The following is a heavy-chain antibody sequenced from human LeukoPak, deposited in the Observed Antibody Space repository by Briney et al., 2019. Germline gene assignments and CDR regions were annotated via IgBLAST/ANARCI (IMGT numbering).Heavy chain of an antibody. V-gene: IGHV3-49*04. J-gene: IGHJ5*02. CDR2: IRSKAYGGTT. CDR1: GFTFGDYA. CDR3: ARGATDTTRWFDP. Sequence: GGSLRLSCTASGFTFGDYAMSWVRQAPGKGLEWVGFIRSKAYGGTTEYAASVKGRFTISRDNSKNSLYLQMNGLRAEDTAAYYCARGATDTTRWFDPWGQGTLVTVSS. D-gene: IGHD1-7*01.